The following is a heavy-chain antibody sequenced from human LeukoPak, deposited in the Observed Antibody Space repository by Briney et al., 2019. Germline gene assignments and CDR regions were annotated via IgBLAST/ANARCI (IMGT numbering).Heavy chain of an antibody. J-gene: IGHJ4*02. V-gene: IGHV4-59*01. Sequence: PSETLSLTCTVSGGPISSYYWSWIRQPPGKGVEWIGYIYYSGSTNYNPSLKSRVTISVDTSRSRFSLKLSSVTAADTAVYYCARGSQLWLPFNHWGQGTLVTVSS. CDR2: IYYSGST. CDR3: ARGSQLWLPFNH. CDR1: GGPISSYY. D-gene: IGHD5-18*01.